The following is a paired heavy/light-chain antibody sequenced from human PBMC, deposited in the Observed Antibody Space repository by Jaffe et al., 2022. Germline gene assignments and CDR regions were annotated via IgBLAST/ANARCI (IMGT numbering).Light chain of an antibody. CDR3: SSYAGSSYV. CDR2: EVS. J-gene: IGLJ1*01. CDR1: SSDVGGYNY. Sequence: QSALTQPPSASGSPGQSVTISCTGTSSDVGGYNYVSWYQQHPGKAPKLMIYEVSKRPSGVPDRFSGSKSGNTASLTVSGLQAEDEADYYCSSYAGSSYVFGTGTKVTVL. V-gene: IGLV2-8*01.
Heavy chain of an antibody. Sequence: QVQLVESGGGVVQPGGSLRLSCAASGFTFSSYGIYWVRQAPGKGLEWVSFIRNDGSNKKYGDSVKGRFTVSRDNSRNTLYLQMNSLRAEDTAVYYCAKDYYYYYMDVWGKGTTVTVSS. V-gene: IGHV3-30*02. CDR3: AKDYYYYYMDV. CDR2: IRNDGSNK. CDR1: GFTFSSYG. J-gene: IGHJ6*03.